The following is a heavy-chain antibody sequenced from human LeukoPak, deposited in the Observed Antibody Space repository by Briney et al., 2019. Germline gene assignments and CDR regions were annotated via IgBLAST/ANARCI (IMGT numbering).Heavy chain of an antibody. CDR2: VSADGRTQ. V-gene: IGHV3-30*03. D-gene: IGHD5-18*01. Sequence: GGSLRLSCAASGFTFRTYSIHWVRQAPGKGLEWVTVVSADGRTQLYSDSVKGRFTISRDNSLNTLYLQMNSLRAEDTAVYYCARGVGYKFDYWGQGTLVTVSS. CDR3: ARGVGYKFDY. CDR1: GFTFRTYS. J-gene: IGHJ4*02.